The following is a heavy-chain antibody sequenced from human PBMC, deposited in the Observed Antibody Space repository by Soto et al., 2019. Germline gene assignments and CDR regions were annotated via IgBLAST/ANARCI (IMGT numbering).Heavy chain of an antibody. CDR3: ARGNSDGAARRNLNWFDP. CDR2: INHSGST. V-gene: IGHV4-34*01. Sequence: QVQLQQWGAGLLKPSETLSLTCAVYGGSFSGYYWSWIRQPPGKGLEWIGEINHSGSTNYNPSLKSRVTISVDTSQNQFSLKLSSVTAADTAVYYCARGNSDGAARRNLNWFDPWGQGTLVTVSS. CDR1: GGSFSGYY. D-gene: IGHD6-6*01. J-gene: IGHJ5*02.